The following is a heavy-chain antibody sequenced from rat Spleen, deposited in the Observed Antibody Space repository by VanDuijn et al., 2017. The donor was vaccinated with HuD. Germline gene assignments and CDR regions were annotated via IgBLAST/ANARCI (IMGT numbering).Heavy chain of an antibody. CDR1: GFSFSTFY. V-gene: IGHV5-27*01. J-gene: IGHJ2*01. Sequence: EVQLVESGGGLVQPGRSMKLSCAASGFSFSTFYMAWVRQAPTKGLEWVASTSTGGGITYYRDSVKGRFTISRDNAKSTLYLQMDSLRSEDTATYYCTTDRLGADYFDYWGQGVMVTVSS. D-gene: IGHD5-1*01. CDR3: TTDRLGADYFDY. CDR2: TSTGGGIT.